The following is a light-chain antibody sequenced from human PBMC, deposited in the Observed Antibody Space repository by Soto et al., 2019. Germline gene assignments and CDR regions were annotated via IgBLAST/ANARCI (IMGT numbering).Light chain of an antibody. CDR2: GAS. CDR3: QQYNNWPPWT. CDR1: QSVSNN. V-gene: IGKV3-15*01. Sequence: EIVMTQSPATLSVSPGESATLSCRASQSVSNNLAWYQQKPGQAPRLLIYGASTRATGMPARFSGSGSGTEFTLTISSLQSEDFAVHYCQQYNNWPPWTFGQGTKVEIK. J-gene: IGKJ1*01.